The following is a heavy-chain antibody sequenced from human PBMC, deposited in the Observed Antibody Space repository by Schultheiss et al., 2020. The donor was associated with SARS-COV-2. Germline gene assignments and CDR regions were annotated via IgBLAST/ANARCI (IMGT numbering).Heavy chain of an antibody. J-gene: IGHJ4*02. V-gene: IGHV4-31*01. D-gene: IGHD6-19*01. CDR3: AREVSGWSREIDY. CDR1: GDSISSGGYY. CDR2: IYYSGST. Sequence: SETLSLTCTVSGDSISSGGYYWSWIRQRPGKGLEWIGYIYYSGSTHYNPSLKSLVTISVDTSKNQFSLKLSSVTAADTAVYYCAREVSGWSREIDYWGQGTLVTVSS.